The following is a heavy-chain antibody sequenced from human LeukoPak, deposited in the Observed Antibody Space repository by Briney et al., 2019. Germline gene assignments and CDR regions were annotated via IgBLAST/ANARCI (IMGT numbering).Heavy chain of an antibody. V-gene: IGHV3-30-3*01. CDR3: ARGQYTSSWFSSRD. Sequence: GGSLRLSCAASGFTFSSYAMHWVRQAPGKGLEWVAVISYDGSNKYYADSVKGRFTISRDNSKNTLYLQMNSLRAEDTAVYYCARGQYTSSWFSSRDWGQGTLVTVSS. J-gene: IGHJ4*02. CDR2: ISYDGSNK. D-gene: IGHD6-13*01. CDR1: GFTFSSYA.